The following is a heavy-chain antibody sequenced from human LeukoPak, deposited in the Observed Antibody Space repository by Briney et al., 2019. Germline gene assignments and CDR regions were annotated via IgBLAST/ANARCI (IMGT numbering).Heavy chain of an antibody. D-gene: IGHD6-19*01. V-gene: IGHV3-23*01. CDR1: EFTFSRYT. CDR2: ISGSGDAT. J-gene: IGHJ3*02. Sequence: GGSLRLSCAASEFTFSRYTVNWVRQAPGKGLEWVSSISGSGDATFYADSVKGRFTISRDNSKNTLYLQMNSLSREDTAVYYCARRGGSSGWGDFDIWGQGTMVTVSS. CDR3: ARRGGSSGWGDFDI.